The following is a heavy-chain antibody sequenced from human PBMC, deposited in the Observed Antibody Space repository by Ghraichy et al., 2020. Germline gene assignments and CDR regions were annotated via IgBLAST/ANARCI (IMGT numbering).Heavy chain of an antibody. CDR1: GGSISSYY. CDR2: IYYSGST. V-gene: IGHV4-59*01. D-gene: IGHD5-18*01. Sequence: ESLNISCTVSGGSISSYYWSWIRQPPGKGLEWIGYIYYSGSTNYNPSLKSRVTISVDTSKNQFSLKLSSVTAADTAVYYCAREGYSYGYRLFDYWGQGTLVTVSS. CDR3: AREGYSYGYRLFDY. J-gene: IGHJ4*02.